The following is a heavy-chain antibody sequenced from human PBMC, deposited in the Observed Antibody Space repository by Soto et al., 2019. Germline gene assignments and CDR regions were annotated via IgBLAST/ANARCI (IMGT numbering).Heavy chain of an antibody. CDR1: GYTFTSYY. Sequence: ASVKVSCKASGYTFTSYYMHWVRQAPGQGLEWMGIINPSGGSTSYAQKFQGRVTMTRDTSTSTVYMELSSLRSEDTAVYYCARNVPSQDIVVVPAAMDVWGQGTTVTVSS. V-gene: IGHV1-46*01. J-gene: IGHJ6*02. CDR2: INPSGGST. D-gene: IGHD2-2*01. CDR3: ARNVPSQDIVVVPAAMDV.